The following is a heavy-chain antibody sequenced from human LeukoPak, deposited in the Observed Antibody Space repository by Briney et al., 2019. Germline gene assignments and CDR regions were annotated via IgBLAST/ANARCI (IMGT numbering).Heavy chain of an antibody. CDR2: ISSSSSYI. CDR3: AKGVVVVAATDY. J-gene: IGHJ4*02. D-gene: IGHD2-15*01. V-gene: IGHV3-21*04. CDR1: GFTFSNYS. Sequence: PGGSLRLSCAASGFTFSNYSMNWVRQAPGKGLEWVSSISSSSSYIYYADSVKGRFTISRDNARNSLYLQMNSLRAEDTAVYYCAKGVVVVAATDYWGQGTLVTVSS.